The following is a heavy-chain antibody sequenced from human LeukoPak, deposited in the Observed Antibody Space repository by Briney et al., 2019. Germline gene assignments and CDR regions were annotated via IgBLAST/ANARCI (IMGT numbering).Heavy chain of an antibody. CDR3: ARVGSSWGYYWYFDL. V-gene: IGHV1-2*02. CDR1: GYTFTGYY. CDR2: INPNSGGT. J-gene: IGHJ2*01. D-gene: IGHD7-27*01. Sequence: ASVKVSCKASGYTFTGYYMHWVRQAPRQGLEWMGWINPNSGGTNYAQKFQGRVTMTRDTSISTAYMELSRLRSDDTAVYYCARVGSSWGYYWYFDLWGRGTLVTVSS.